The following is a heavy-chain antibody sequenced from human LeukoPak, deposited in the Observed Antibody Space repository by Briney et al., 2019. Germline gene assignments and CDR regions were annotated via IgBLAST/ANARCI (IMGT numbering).Heavy chain of an antibody. CDR1: GFTFSTSA. J-gene: IGHJ5*02. CDR2: ISGSGDDT. Sequence: GGSLRLSCAAFGFTFSTSAMNWVRQAPGKGLEWVSHISGSGDDTQYADSVKGRFTISRDNSKDTLYLQMNILGGDDTAVYYCVRRQQTSGWGPLNWFDPWGQGTLVAVSS. V-gene: IGHV3-23*01. D-gene: IGHD6-19*01. CDR3: VRRQQTSGWGPLNWFDP.